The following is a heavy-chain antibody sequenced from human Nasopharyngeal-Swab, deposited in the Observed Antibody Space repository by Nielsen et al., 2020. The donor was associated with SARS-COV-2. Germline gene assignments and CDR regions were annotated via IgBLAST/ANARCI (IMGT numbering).Heavy chain of an antibody. D-gene: IGHD3-3*01. Sequence: VRQMPGKGLEWVAVISYDGISKYNADSVKGRFTISRDNSKDTLYLQMNSLRPEDTAVYTCAKEGPGMFGVVGLDVWGQGTTVTVSS. J-gene: IGHJ6*02. CDR2: ISYDGISK. CDR3: AKEGPGMFGVVGLDV. V-gene: IGHV3-30*18.